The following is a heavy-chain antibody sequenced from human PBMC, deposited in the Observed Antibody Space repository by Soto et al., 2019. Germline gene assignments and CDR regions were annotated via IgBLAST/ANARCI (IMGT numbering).Heavy chain of an antibody. J-gene: IGHJ6*04. V-gene: IGHV1-69*13. CDR1: GGTFSSYS. Sequence: SVKVSCKASGGTFSSYSISWMRQAPGQGLEWMGGIIPIFGTANYAQKFQGRVTITADESTTTAYMELSSPRSEDTAVYYCARTYYYGSGSSEDYYYYGMDDWGTGTTVTVSS. CDR2: IIPIFGTA. D-gene: IGHD3-10*01. CDR3: ARTYYYGSGSSEDYYYYGMDD.